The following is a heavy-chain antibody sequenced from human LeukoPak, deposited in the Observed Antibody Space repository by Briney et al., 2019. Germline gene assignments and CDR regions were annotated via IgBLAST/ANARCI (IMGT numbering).Heavy chain of an antibody. D-gene: IGHD1-26*01. V-gene: IGHV3-30*18. CDR1: GFTFSSYG. CDR3: AKAGVSGSYYLRQADY. CDR2: ISYDGSNK. J-gene: IGHJ4*02. Sequence: PGGSLRLSCAASGFTFSSYGMHWVRQAPGKGLEWVAVISYDGSNKYYADSVKGRFTISGDNSKNTLYLQMNSLRAEDTAVYYCAKAGVSGSYYLRQADYWGQGTLVTVSS.